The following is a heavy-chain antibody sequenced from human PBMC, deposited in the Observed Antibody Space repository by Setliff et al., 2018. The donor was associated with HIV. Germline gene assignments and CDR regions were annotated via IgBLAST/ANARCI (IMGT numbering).Heavy chain of an antibody. CDR2: IYTSGST. CDR1: GGSISSYY. CDR3: ARDGGGYSSGDAFDI. Sequence: PSETLSLTCTVSGGSISSYYWGWIRQPAGKGLEWIGRIYTSGSTNYNPSLKSRVTMSVDTSKNQFSLKLGSVTAADTAVYYCARDGGGYSSGDAFDIWGQGTMVTVSS. J-gene: IGHJ3*02. V-gene: IGHV4-4*07. D-gene: IGHD6-19*01.